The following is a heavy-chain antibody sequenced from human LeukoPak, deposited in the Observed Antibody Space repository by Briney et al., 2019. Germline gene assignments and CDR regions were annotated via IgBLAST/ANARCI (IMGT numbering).Heavy chain of an antibody. V-gene: IGHV3-21*01. J-gene: IGHJ3*02. CDR1: GFTFSSYS. Sequence: GGSLRLSCAASGFTFSSYSMNWVRQAPGKGLEWVSSISSSSSYIYYADSVKGRFTISRDNSKNTLYLQMNSLRAEDTAVYYCARPIRGIAAAGTPDAFDIWGQGTMVTVSS. CDR2: ISSSSSYI. D-gene: IGHD6-13*01. CDR3: ARPIRGIAAAGTPDAFDI.